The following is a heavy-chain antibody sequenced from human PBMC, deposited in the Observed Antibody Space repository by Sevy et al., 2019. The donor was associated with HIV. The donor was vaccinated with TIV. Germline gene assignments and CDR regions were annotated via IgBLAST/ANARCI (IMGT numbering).Heavy chain of an antibody. J-gene: IGHJ4*02. D-gene: IGHD6-19*01. CDR2: INLDGRGT. CDR1: GFTFRDFW. V-gene: IGHV3-74*03. CDR3: VRGTSDWDGVDY. Sequence: GESLKISCAASGFTFRDFWMHWVRQAPGKGPVWVSRINLDGRGTAYVVPVKGRFTISRDNAKSTLYLEMNSLRVEDTAVYYCVRGTSDWDGVDYWGQGTLVTVSS.